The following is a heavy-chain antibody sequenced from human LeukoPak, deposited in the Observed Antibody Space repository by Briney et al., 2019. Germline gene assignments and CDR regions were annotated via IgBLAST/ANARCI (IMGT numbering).Heavy chain of an antibody. D-gene: IGHD2-15*01. CDR1: GGSITSYF. CDR3: AQKAPYSPGYSQD. CDR2: IYHSDTT. Sequence: SVTLSLTCTVSGGSITSYFWTWIRQPPGKGLEWIGYIYHSDTTNYNPSLKSRVTISVDTSKNQFSLKLSSVTAADTAVYYCAQKAPYSPGYSQDWGQGTLVTVSS. V-gene: IGHV4-59*01. J-gene: IGHJ1*01.